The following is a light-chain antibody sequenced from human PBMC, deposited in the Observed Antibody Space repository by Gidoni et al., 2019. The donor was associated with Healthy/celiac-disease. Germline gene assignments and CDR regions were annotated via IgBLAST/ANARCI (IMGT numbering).Light chain of an antibody. CDR3: MQRIEFPFT. Sequence: DIVITQTPLPLPVTPGEPASISCRSSQSILDSDDGNTYLDWYLQKPGQSPQLLIYTLSDRASGVPDRFSGSGSGTDFTLKISRVEAEDVGVYYCMQRIEFPFTFGPGTKVDIK. V-gene: IGKV2-40*01. CDR2: TLS. CDR1: QSILDSDDGNTY. J-gene: IGKJ3*01.